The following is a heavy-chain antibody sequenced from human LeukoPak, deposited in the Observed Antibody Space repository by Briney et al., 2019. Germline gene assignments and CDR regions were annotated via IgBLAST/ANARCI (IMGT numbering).Heavy chain of an antibody. D-gene: IGHD3-9*01. Sequence: GASLQISCNGSGYSFTGYWIAWVRQMPGKGLAWMGIIYPDDSDTTYSPSFQNQVTISADKSIGTAYLQWSSLKASDTAMYYCARRWGTYDILTGYYRDQDAFDIWGQGTMVTVSS. CDR1: GYSFTGYW. V-gene: IGHV5-51*01. CDR3: ARRWGTYDILTGYYRDQDAFDI. CDR2: IYPDDSDT. J-gene: IGHJ3*02.